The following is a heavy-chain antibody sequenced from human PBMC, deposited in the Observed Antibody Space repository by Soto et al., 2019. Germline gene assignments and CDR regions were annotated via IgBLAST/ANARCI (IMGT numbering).Heavy chain of an antibody. D-gene: IGHD1-26*01. J-gene: IGHJ4*01. CDR2: TYYRSKWYY. V-gene: IGHV6-1*01. CDR1: GDSVSSNRAG. Sequence: QTLSLTCAITGDSVSSNRAGWSWVRQSPSRGLEWLGRTYYRSKWYYEYAVSVRGRITINPDTSKNQYSLQLNSVTPEDTAVYFCARGEQYSGRIFDYWGQGTLVTVSS. CDR3: ARGEQYSGRIFDY.